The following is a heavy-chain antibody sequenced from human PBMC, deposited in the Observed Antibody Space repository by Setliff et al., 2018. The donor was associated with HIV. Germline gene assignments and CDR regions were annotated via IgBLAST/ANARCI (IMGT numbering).Heavy chain of an antibody. Sequence: PGGSLRLSCTASGFTFSSYAMSWVRQAPGKGLEWVAVIWYDGSNKYYADSVKGRFTISTDNSKNTLYLQMNSLRAEDTAVYYCAKPLTQWGVSPYHYAVDVWGQGTTVTVSS. CDR1: GFTFSSYA. V-gene: IGHV3-33*06. D-gene: IGHD1-26*01. J-gene: IGHJ6*02. CDR3: AKPLTQWGVSPYHYAVDV. CDR2: IWYDGSNK.